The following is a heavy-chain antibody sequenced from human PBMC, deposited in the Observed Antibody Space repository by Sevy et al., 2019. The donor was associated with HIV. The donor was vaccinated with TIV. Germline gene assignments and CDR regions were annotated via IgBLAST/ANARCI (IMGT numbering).Heavy chain of an antibody. CDR1: GFTVSSNY. J-gene: IGHJ6*03. D-gene: IGHD3-3*01. Sequence: GGSLRLSCAASGFTVSSNYMSWVRQAPGKGLEWVSVIYSGGSTYYADSVKGRFTISRDNSKNTLYLQMNRLRAEDTAVYYCAREGDFWRGDMDVWGKGTTVTVSS. CDR2: IYSGGST. V-gene: IGHV3-53*01. CDR3: AREGDFWRGDMDV.